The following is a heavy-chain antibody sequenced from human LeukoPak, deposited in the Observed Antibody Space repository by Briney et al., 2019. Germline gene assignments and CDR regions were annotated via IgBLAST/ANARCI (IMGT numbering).Heavy chain of an antibody. CDR1: GFPFTNAW. J-gene: IGHJ4*02. CDR3: STLTSRGLSDS. CDR2: IKSKADGETI. D-gene: IGHD1-20*01. V-gene: IGHV3-15*07. Sequence: GALELSWSGSGFPFTNAWVNLGRQGPGKGLEWVGRIKSKADGETIDYAAPVKGRFTFSRDDSKNTLYLQMNSLKSEDTAVYYCSTLTSRGLSDSWGQGTLVTVSS.